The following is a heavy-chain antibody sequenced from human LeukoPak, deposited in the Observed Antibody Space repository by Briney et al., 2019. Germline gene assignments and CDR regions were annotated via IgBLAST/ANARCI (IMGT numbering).Heavy chain of an antibody. CDR2: IYYSGST. CDR1: GGSISSYY. V-gene: IGHV4-59*08. Sequence: SETLSSTCTVSGGSISSYYWSWIRQPPGKGLEWIGYIYYSGSTNYNPSLKSRVTISVDTSKNQFSLKLSSVTAADTAVYYCASSYYDYIWGSYRVDYWGQGTLVTVSS. CDR3: ASSYYDYIWGSYRVDY. J-gene: IGHJ4*02. D-gene: IGHD3-16*02.